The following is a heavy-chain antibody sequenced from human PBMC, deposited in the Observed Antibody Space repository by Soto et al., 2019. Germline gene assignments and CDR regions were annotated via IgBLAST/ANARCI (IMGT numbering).Heavy chain of an antibody. CDR1: GGAISSHY. Sequence: SETLSLTCTISGGAISSHYWTWIRQPAGKGLEWIGRIYSSGSTQYNPSLQSRVTMSLDTSKNQFSLRLESVTAADTAVYYCARGQRFSDWFDPWGQGTLVTVSS. CDR2: IYSSGST. D-gene: IGHD3-3*01. V-gene: IGHV4-4*07. CDR3: ARGQRFSDWFDP. J-gene: IGHJ5*02.